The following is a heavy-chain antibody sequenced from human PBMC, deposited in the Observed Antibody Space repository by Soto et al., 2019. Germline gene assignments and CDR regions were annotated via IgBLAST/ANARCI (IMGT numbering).Heavy chain of an antibody. CDR1: GYTFTSYG. Sequence: ASVKVSCKASGYTFTSYGISWVRQAPGQGLEWMGWISAYNGNTNYAQKLQGRVTMTTDTSTNTAYMELRSLRSDDAAVYYCARVVAARPDWFDPWGQGTLVTVSS. CDR2: ISAYNGNT. CDR3: ARVVAARPDWFDP. V-gene: IGHV1-18*01. D-gene: IGHD6-6*01. J-gene: IGHJ5*02.